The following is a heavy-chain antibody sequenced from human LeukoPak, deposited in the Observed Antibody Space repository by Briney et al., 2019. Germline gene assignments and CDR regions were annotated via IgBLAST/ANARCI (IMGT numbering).Heavy chain of an antibody. Sequence: GGSLRLSCEGSAFIFSGHWMNWVRQTPGKGLEWVASIKEDGSERQYVDSVKGRFSISRDNTKGSLFLQLNSLRAEDTAVYYCARETPLGRDFDYWGQGTLVTVSS. D-gene: IGHD1-1*01. CDR2: IKEDGSER. J-gene: IGHJ4*02. CDR3: ARETPLGRDFDY. V-gene: IGHV3-7*03. CDR1: AFIFSGHW.